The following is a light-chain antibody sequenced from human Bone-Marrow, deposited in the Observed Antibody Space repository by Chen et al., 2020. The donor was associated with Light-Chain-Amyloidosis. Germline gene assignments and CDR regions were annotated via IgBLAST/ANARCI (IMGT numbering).Light chain of an antibody. CDR1: KIGRKS. Sequence: SYVLTQPPSVSVAPGMTATITWESNKIGRKSVHWYQQKPGQAPVLVVYDDSDRAAGIPERFSGANSGHTATLTINGVEEGDENDYYCQLYDSLTVQYVFGTGSRVTVL. CDR2: DDS. V-gene: IGLV3-21*03. J-gene: IGLJ1*01. CDR3: QLYDSLTVQYV.